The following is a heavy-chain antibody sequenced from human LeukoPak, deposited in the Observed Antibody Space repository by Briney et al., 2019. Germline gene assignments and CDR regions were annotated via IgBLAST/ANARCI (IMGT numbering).Heavy chain of an antibody. D-gene: IGHD6-19*01. V-gene: IGHV3-15*04. J-gene: IGHJ5*02. CDR2: IESKTDGGTT. CDR3: ARPSKQWLAKYNWFDP. Sequence: GGSHRLSCAASGFSFSDAWMSWVRQIPGKGLEWVGRIESKTDGGTTDYAAPVKGRFTISRDNSKNTLYLQLSSLRGDDTAVYYCARPSKQWLAKYNWFDPWGQGTLVTVSS. CDR1: GFSFSDAW.